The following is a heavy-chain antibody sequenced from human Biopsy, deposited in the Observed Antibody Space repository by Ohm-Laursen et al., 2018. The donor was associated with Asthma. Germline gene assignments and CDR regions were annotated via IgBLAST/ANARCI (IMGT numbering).Heavy chain of an antibody. CDR2: VIPIYGTT. V-gene: IGHV1-69*01. CDR1: GDILSSFG. Sequence: GPSVKVSCKAHGDILSSFGIKWVRKAPGQGLEWMGGVIPIYGTTHTAQKFQGRVTITADESTSTAYMELTSLRKEDTAVYYCARGGYYGVRRHHNGLDVWGQGTTVTVSS. D-gene: IGHD4-17*01. CDR3: ARGGYYGVRRHHNGLDV. J-gene: IGHJ6*02.